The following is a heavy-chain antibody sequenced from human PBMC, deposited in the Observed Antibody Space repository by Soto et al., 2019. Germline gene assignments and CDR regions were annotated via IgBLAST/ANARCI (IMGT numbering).Heavy chain of an antibody. CDR2: IIPIFGTA. Sequence: QVQLVQSGAEVKKPGSSVKVSCKASGGTFSSYAISWVRQAPGQGLAWMGGIIPIFGTAHYAQKFPGRVTITADKSTSTAYMELSSLRSDDTAVYYCARERVYCSGGSCYPGWFDPWGQGTLVTVSS. CDR1: GGTFSSYA. V-gene: IGHV1-69*06. CDR3: ARERVYCSGGSCYPGWFDP. D-gene: IGHD2-15*01. J-gene: IGHJ5*02.